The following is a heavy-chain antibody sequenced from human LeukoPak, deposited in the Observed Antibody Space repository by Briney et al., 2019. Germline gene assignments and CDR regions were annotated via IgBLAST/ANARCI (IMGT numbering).Heavy chain of an antibody. CDR2: IYFGDSDT. J-gene: IGHJ4*02. CDR1: GYSFTSYW. D-gene: IGHD2-15*01. Sequence: PGESLKISYKGSGYSFTSYWIGWVRQMPGKGLEWMGIIYFGDSDTRYSPSFQGQVSISADTSNNTVYLQWTSLKASDTAIYYCARREASANFDYWGQGTLVTVSS. CDR3: ARREASANFDY. V-gene: IGHV5-51*01.